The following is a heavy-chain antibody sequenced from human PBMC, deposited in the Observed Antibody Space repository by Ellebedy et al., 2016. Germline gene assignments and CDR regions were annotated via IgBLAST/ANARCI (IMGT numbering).Heavy chain of an antibody. CDR3: ASGYSYGPRDV. CDR1: GGSLRTYA. J-gene: IGHJ6*02. CDR2: IIPIFGTA. Sequence: SVKVSCXASGGSLRTYAISWVRQAPGQGLEWMGGIIPIFGTANYAQKFQGRVTITADESTSTAYMELSSLRSEDTAVYYCASGYSYGPRDVWGQGTTVTVSS. D-gene: IGHD5-18*01. V-gene: IGHV1-69*13.